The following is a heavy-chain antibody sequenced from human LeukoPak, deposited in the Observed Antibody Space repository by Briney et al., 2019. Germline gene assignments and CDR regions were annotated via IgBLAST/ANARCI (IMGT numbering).Heavy chain of an antibody. D-gene: IGHD3-22*01. J-gene: IGHJ4*02. Sequence: GGSLRLSCAAFGFTFSSHWMHWVRQAPGKGLVWVSRINSDGTSTTYADSVKGRFTISRDNAKNTLYLQMNSLRVEDTAVFHCAREGTYSNGPDYWGQGTLVTVSS. CDR3: AREGTYSNGPDY. CDR1: GFTFSSHW. V-gene: IGHV3-74*01. CDR2: INSDGTST.